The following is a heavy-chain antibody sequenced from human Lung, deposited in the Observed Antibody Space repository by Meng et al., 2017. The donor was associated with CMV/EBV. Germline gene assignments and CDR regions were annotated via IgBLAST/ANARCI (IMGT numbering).Heavy chain of an antibody. V-gene: IGHV1-69*10. CDR2: IIPMRTTT. D-gene: IGHD3-3*01. CDR3: VASEEFYHFRSGWEWYYHYGMDV. Sequence: SXXVSXKASGDTXNKYVTSWVRQAPGQGLEWMGGIIPMRTTTNYAQRFQGRVTITADTSTATVYMELSSLRSEDTAMYYCVASEEFYHFRSGWEWYYHYGMDVWXPGTTVTVSS. CDR1: GDTXNKYV. J-gene: IGHJ6*02.